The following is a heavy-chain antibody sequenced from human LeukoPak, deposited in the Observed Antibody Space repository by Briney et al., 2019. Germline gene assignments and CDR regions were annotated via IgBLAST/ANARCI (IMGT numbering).Heavy chain of an antibody. V-gene: IGHV4-34*01. D-gene: IGHD1-26*01. CDR2: INHSGTT. Sequence: SETLSLTCAVYGGSFSGYYWSWIRQPPGKGLEWIGEINHSGTTNYNPSLKSRVIISLDTSKNQFSLKLSSVTAADTAVYYCARGWELHDAFDIWGQGTMVTVSS. CDR1: GGSFSGYY. J-gene: IGHJ3*02. CDR3: ARGWELHDAFDI.